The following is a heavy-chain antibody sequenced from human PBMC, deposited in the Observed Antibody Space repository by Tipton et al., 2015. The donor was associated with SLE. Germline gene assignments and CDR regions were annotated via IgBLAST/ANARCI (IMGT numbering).Heavy chain of an antibody. CDR1: GGSISSGGYY. CDR3: ARDRGRDGYNTAFDY. V-gene: IGHV4-31*03. CDR2: IYYSGST. J-gene: IGHJ4*02. D-gene: IGHD5-24*01. Sequence: TLSLTCTVSGGSISSGGYYWSWIRQHPGKGLEWIGYIYYSGSTYYNPSLKSRVTISVDTSKNQFSLKLSSVTAADTAVYYCARDRGRDGYNTAFDYWGQGTLVTVSS.